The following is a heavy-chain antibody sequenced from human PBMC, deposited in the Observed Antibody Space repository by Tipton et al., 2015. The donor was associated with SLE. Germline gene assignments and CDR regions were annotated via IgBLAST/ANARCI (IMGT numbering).Heavy chain of an antibody. CDR2: IYSGGST. V-gene: IGHV3-66*01. CDR1: GFTVSSNY. J-gene: IGHJ6*02. Sequence: SLRLSCAASGFTVSSNYMSWVRQAPGKGLEWVSVIYSGGSTYYADSVKGRFTISRDNSKNTPYLQMNSLRAEDTAVYYCARGGLTGYFYGMDVWGQGTTVTVSS. D-gene: IGHD3-9*01. CDR3: ARGGLTGYFYGMDV.